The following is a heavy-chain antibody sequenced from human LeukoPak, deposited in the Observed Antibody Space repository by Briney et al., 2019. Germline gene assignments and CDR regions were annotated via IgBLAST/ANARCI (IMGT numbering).Heavy chain of an antibody. CDR2: ISAYNGNT. Sequence: ASVKVSCKASGYTFTSYGISWVQQAPGQGLEWMGWISAYNGNTNYAQKLQGRVTMTTDTSTSTAYMELRSLRSDDTAVYYCARDTWDIVVVPAASIDYWGQGTLVTVSS. V-gene: IGHV1-18*01. J-gene: IGHJ4*02. CDR1: GYTFTSYG. D-gene: IGHD2-2*01. CDR3: ARDTWDIVVVPAASIDY.